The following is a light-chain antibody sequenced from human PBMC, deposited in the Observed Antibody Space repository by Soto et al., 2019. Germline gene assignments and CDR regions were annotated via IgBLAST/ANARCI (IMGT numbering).Light chain of an antibody. CDR3: LQYDDWHRT. Sequence: EIVLTQSPGTLSLSPGERATLSCRASQSVSSSHLAWYQQNPGQAPRLLIYGATSRATGIPDRFSGSGSGTDFTLTISSLQSEDFAVYYCLQYDDWHRTFGQGTKVEIK. V-gene: IGKV3-20*01. J-gene: IGKJ1*01. CDR2: GAT. CDR1: QSVSSSH.